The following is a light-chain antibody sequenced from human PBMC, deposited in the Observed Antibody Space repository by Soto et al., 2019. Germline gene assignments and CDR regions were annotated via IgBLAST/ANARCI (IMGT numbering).Light chain of an antibody. CDR2: GDS. CDR1: SSNIGRGYD. J-gene: IGLJ3*02. Sequence: QSVLTQPPSVSGAPGQTVTISCTGSSSNIGRGYDVHWYQQVPGSAPRLLLSGDSNRPSGVPDRFSGSRSGTSASLAITGLQADDEVDYYCQSYDSSLSGWVFGGGTKLTVL. CDR3: QSYDSSLSGWV. V-gene: IGLV1-40*01.